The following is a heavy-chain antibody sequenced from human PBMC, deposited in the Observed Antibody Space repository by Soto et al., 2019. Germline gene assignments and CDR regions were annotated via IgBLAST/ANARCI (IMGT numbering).Heavy chain of an antibody. J-gene: IGHJ4*02. D-gene: IGHD6-13*01. CDR3: ARSIAAADSYYFDY. V-gene: IGHV4-30-2*01. Sequence: QLQLQESGSGLVKPSQTLSLTCAVSGGSISSGGYSWSWIRQPPGKGLEWIGYIYHSGSTYYNPSLKSRVTISVDMSKNQFSLKLSSVTAADTAVYYCARSIAAADSYYFDYWGQGTLVTVSS. CDR1: GGSISSGGYS. CDR2: IYHSGST.